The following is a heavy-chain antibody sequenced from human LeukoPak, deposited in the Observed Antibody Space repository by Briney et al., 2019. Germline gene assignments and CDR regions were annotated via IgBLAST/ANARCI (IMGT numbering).Heavy chain of an antibody. CDR2: INPSGGST. J-gene: IGHJ6*03. Sequence: ASVKVSCKASGYTFTGYYMHWVRQAPGQGLEWMGIINPSGGSTSYAQKFQGRVTMTRDTSTSTAYMELSSLRSEDTAVYYCARGGIAAAGTAYYYYYMDVWGKGTTVTVSS. CDR1: GYTFTGYY. D-gene: IGHD6-13*01. V-gene: IGHV1-46*03. CDR3: ARGGIAAAGTAYYYYYMDV.